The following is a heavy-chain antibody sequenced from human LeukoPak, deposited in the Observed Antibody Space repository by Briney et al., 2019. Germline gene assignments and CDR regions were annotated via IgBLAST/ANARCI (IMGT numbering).Heavy chain of an antibody. V-gene: IGHV3-7*01. J-gene: IGHJ4*02. CDR1: GLVFSSYT. Sequence: GGSLRLSCAASGLVFSSYTMGWVRQAPGKGLEWVANIKQDGSEKYYVDSVKGRFTISRDNAKNSLYLQMNSLRAEDTAVYYCARDEDTIFGVVIGFDYWGQGTLVTVSS. D-gene: IGHD3-3*01. CDR3: ARDEDTIFGVVIGFDY. CDR2: IKQDGSEK.